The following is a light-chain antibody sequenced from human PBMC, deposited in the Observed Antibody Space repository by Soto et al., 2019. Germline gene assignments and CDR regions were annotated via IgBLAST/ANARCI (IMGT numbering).Light chain of an antibody. J-gene: IGLJ2*01. CDR2: EVN. V-gene: IGLV2-8*01. Sequence: QSALTQPPSASGSPGQSVTISCAGTTSDIGAYNYVSWYQQHPGRAPKLMIYEVNRRPSGVPDRFSASKSGTTASLTVSGLQVPDEATYYCSSYVGSSNIVFGGGTKLTVL. CDR3: SSYVGSSNIV. CDR1: TSDIGAYNY.